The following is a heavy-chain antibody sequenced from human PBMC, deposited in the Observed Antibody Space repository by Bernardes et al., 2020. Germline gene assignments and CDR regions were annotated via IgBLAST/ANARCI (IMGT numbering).Heavy chain of an antibody. J-gene: IGHJ4*02. CDR3: AREREWELGMARYFDY. CDR2: INPNSGGT. Sequence: ASVKVSCKASGYTFTGYYMHWVRQAPGQGLEWMGWINPNSGGTNYAQKFQGWVTMTRDTSISTAYMELSRLRSDDTAVYYCAREREWELGMARYFDYWGQGTLVTVSS. CDR1: GYTFTGYY. V-gene: IGHV1-2*04. D-gene: IGHD7-27*01.